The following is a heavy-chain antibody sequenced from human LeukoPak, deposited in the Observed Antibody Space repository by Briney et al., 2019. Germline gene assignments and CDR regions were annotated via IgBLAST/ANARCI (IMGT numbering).Heavy chain of an antibody. J-gene: IGHJ4*02. D-gene: IGHD3-16*01. Sequence: SETLSLTCTVSGGSISTSSYYWGWIRQPPGKGLERIGSIYYSGSTYYNPSLKSRVAISVDTSKNQFSLKLSSVTAADTAVYYCARWGGDLDYYFDYWGQGTLVTVSS. CDR2: IYYSGST. CDR1: GGSISTSSYY. CDR3: ARWGGDLDYYFDY. V-gene: IGHV4-39*01.